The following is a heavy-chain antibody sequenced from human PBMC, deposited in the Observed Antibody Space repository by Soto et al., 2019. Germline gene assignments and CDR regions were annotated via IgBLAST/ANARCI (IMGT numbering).Heavy chain of an antibody. D-gene: IGHD2-21*01. J-gene: IGHJ4*02. CDR1: GYTFTSYV. CDR3: ARGRVVVVSDIRYRA. V-gene: IGHV1-3*01. CDR2: IQSGNGTT. Sequence: QAQLVQSGAEVKKPGASVKISCKASGYTFTSYVVHWVRQAPGQRLEWKGWIQSGNGTTKYPQRFQGRVTSTRDTAATTVYMDLRSLTSEDTAVYFGARGRVVVVSDIRYRAWGQGPRVTVSS.